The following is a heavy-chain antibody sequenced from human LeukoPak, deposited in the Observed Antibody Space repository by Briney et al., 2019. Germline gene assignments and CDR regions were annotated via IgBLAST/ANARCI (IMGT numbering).Heavy chain of an antibody. D-gene: IGHD2-15*01. J-gene: IGHJ2*01. CDR1: GFTFSIYS. CDR2: ISADSNTI. Sequence: SGGSLRLSCAASGFTFSIYSMNWVRQAPGEGLEWLSYISADSNTIYYADSVKGRFTTSRDNAKTSLYLQMNTLRDEDTAVYYCARDRAAPTWFFDLWGRGTLVLVSS. CDR3: ARDRAAPTWFFDL. V-gene: IGHV3-48*02.